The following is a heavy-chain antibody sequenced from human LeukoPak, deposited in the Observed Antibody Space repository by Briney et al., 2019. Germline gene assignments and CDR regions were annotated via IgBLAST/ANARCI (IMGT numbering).Heavy chain of an antibody. V-gene: IGHV3-21*01. Sequence: GGSLRLSCVASGFTFSRYNMNWVRRAPGKGLEWVASISSGSSSTSYAHSVKGRFIISRDNAQNSLYLQMNSLTAEDTAVYYCAKFVIYEGEDFWGQGTLVAVSS. CDR2: ISSGSSST. CDR3: AKFVIYEGEDF. D-gene: IGHD2-21*01. J-gene: IGHJ4*02. CDR1: GFTFSRYN.